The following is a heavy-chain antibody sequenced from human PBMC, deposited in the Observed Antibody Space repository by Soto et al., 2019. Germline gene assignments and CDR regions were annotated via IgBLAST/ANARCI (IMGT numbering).Heavy chain of an antibody. Sequence: KQSQTLSLTCAISGDSVSSNSAAWNWIRQSPSRGLEWLGRTYYRSKWYNDYAVSVKSRITINPDTSKNQFSLQLNSVTPEDTAVYYCARVGLANFRVTGTTDYYYYYMDVWGKGTTVTVSS. CDR1: GDSVSSNSAA. CDR3: ARVGLANFRVTGTTDYYYYYMDV. J-gene: IGHJ6*03. D-gene: IGHD1-7*01. V-gene: IGHV6-1*01. CDR2: TYYRSKWYN.